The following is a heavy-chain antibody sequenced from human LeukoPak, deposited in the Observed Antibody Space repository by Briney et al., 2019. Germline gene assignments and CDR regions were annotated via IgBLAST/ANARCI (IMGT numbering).Heavy chain of an antibody. CDR3: ARGVNRDLPSYYFDY. CDR2: INPNSGGT. J-gene: IGHJ4*02. Sequence: GASVKVSCKASGYTFTGYYMHWVRQAPGQGLEWMGWINPNSGGTNYAQKFQGRVTMTRDTSISTAYMELSRLRSDDTAVYYCARGVNRDLPSYYFDYWGQGTLVTVSS. V-gene: IGHV1-2*02. D-gene: IGHD1-14*01. CDR1: GYTFTGYY.